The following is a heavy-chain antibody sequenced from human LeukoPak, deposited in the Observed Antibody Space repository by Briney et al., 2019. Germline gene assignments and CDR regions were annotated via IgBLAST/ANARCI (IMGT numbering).Heavy chain of an antibody. CDR1: GFTFSSYG. J-gene: IGHJ4*02. D-gene: IGHD3-3*01. CDR3: ASAEYYDFWSGPRDY. V-gene: IGHV3-33*03. Sequence: GGSLRLSCAASGFTFSSYGMHWVRQAPGKGLEWVAVIWYVGSNKYYADSVKGRFTISRDNAKNSLYLQMNSLRAEDTAVYYCASAEYYDFWSGPRDYRGQGTLVTVSS. CDR2: IWYVGSNK.